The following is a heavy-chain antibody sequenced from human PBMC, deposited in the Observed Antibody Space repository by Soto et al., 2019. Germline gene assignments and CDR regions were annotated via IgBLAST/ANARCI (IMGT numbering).Heavy chain of an antibody. Sequence: SETLSLTYAVYGGSFSGYYWSWIRQPPGKGLEWIGETDHSGSTNYNPSLKSRVTISVDTSKNQFSLKLSSVTAADTAVYYCARFTRYCSGGSCYSAAYYYYYMDVWGKGTTVTVSS. CDR2: TDHSGST. J-gene: IGHJ6*03. CDR3: ARFTRYCSGGSCYSAAYYYYYMDV. CDR1: GGSFSGYY. V-gene: IGHV4-34*01. D-gene: IGHD2-15*01.